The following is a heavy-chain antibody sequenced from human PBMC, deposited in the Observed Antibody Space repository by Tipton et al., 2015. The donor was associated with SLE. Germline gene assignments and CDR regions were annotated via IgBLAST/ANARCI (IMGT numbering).Heavy chain of an antibody. CDR1: GGSISSSSYY. D-gene: IGHD2-2*01. J-gene: IGHJ6*02. CDR2: IYYSGST. CDR3: AGYCTSTSCYEARGGMDV. V-gene: IGHV4-39*01. Sequence: TLSLTCTVSGGSISSSSYYWGWIRQPPGKGLEWIGSIYYSGSTYYNPSLKSRVTISVDTSKNQFSLKLSSVTAADTAVYYCAGYCTSTSCYEARGGMDVWGQGTTVTVSS.